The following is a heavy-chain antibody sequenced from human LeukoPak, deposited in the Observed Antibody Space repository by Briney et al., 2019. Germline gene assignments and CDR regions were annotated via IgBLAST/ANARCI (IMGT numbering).Heavy chain of an antibody. CDR2: IYYSGST. CDR3: AREAYCGGDCYSGFDY. V-gene: IGHV4-39*07. CDR1: GGSISSSIYY. Sequence: SETLSLTCTVSGGSISSSIYYWGWIRQSPGKGLEWIGSIYYSGSTNYNPSLKSRVTISVDTSKNQFSLKLSSVTAADTAVYYCAREAYCGGDCYSGFDYWGQGTLVTVSS. J-gene: IGHJ4*02. D-gene: IGHD2-21*02.